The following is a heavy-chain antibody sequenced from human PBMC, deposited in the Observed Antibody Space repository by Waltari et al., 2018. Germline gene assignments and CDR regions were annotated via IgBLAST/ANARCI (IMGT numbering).Heavy chain of an antibody. CDR3: ARTSGWYGGYYFDY. V-gene: IGHV4-4*07. Sequence: QVQLQESGPGLVKPSETLSLTCTVSDGSIRSYYWSWIRQPAGKGLEWIGRIYTSGSTNYNPSLKRRVTMSVDTSKNHFSLKLNSVTAADTAVYYCARTSGWYGGYYFDYWGQGTLVTVSS. CDR1: DGSIRSYY. J-gene: IGHJ4*02. CDR2: IYTSGST. D-gene: IGHD6-19*01.